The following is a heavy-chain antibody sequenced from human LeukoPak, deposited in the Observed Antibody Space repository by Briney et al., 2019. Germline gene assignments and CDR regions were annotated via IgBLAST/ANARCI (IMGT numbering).Heavy chain of an antibody. CDR3: ATMVRGVIIVPYFDY. V-gene: IGHV5-51*01. D-gene: IGHD3-10*01. CDR1: GYSFTSYW. CDR2: IYPGDSDT. Sequence: GESLKISCKGSGYSFTSYWIGWVRQMPGKGLEWMGIIYPGDSDTRYSPSFQGQVTISADKSISTAYLQWSSLKASDTAMYYCATMVRGVIIVPYFDYWGQGTLVTVSS. J-gene: IGHJ4*02.